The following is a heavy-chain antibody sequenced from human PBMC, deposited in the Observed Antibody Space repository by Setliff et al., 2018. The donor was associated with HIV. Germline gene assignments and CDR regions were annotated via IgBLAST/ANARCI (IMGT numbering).Heavy chain of an antibody. Sequence: SETLSLTCTVSGGSISSSSYYWGWIRQPPGKGLEWLGSIYYSGSAYYNPSLKGRVTISVDTSKNQFSLKLSSVTAADTAVYYCARATVAIFGVVTAILHYFDYWGQGTLVTVLL. CDR2: IYYSGSA. D-gene: IGHD3-3*01. CDR1: GGSISSSSYY. V-gene: IGHV4-39*07. CDR3: ARATVAIFGVVTAILHYFDY. J-gene: IGHJ4*02.